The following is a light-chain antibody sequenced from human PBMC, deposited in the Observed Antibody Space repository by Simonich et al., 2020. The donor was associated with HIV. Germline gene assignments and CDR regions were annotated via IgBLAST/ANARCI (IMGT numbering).Light chain of an antibody. CDR1: SSDVGSYNL. Sequence: QSALTQPASVSGSPGQSITISCTGTSSDVGSYNLVSWYQQHPGKAPKLLIYDVNKRPSGVSTRFSGSKSGYTASLTISGLQAEDEADYYCSSYTSSRSVIFGGGTKLTVL. J-gene: IGLJ2*01. V-gene: IGLV2-14*02. CDR3: SSYTSSRSVI. CDR2: DVN.